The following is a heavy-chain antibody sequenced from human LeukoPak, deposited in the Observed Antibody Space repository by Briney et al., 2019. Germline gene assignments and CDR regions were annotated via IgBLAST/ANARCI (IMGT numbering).Heavy chain of an antibody. CDR1: GGSFSGYY. CDR3: ARDLDSSGLGY. CDR2: INHSGST. J-gene: IGHJ4*02. D-gene: IGHD6-19*01. Sequence: SETLSRTCAVYGGSFSGYYWSWIRQPPGKGLEWIGEINHSGSTNYNPSLKSRVTISVDTSKNQFSLKLSSVTAADTAVYYCARDLDSSGLGYWGQGTLVTVSS. V-gene: IGHV4-34*01.